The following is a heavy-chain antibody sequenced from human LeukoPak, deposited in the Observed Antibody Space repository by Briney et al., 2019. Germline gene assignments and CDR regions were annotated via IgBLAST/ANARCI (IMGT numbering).Heavy chain of an antibody. CDR3: VKVEGDLVWFGELFSSFDI. D-gene: IGHD3-10*01. CDR2: ISRNGGIT. V-gene: IGHV3-64D*06. CDR1: GFTFSSYA. J-gene: IGHJ3*02. Sequence: GGSLRLSCSASGFTFSSYAMHWVRQAPGKGLEYVSTISRNGGITYYADSVKGRFTISRDNSKNTLYLQMSSLRAEDTAVYYCVKVEGDLVWFGELFSSFDIWGQGTMVTVSS.